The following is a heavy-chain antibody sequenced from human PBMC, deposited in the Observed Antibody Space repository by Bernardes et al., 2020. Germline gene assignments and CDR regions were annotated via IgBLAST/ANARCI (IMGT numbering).Heavy chain of an antibody. CDR2: INPNSGGT. CDR1: GYTFTGYY. J-gene: IGHJ4*02. CDR3: ARTFYYDRGGDSLFDL. D-gene: IGHD2-21*01. Sequence: ASVKVSCKASGYTFTGYYMHWVRQAPGQGLEWMGRINPNSGGTNYAQKFQGRVTMTRDTSISTDYMELSRLRSDDTAVYYCARTFYYDRGGDSLFDLWGQGTPVTVSS. V-gene: IGHV1-2*06.